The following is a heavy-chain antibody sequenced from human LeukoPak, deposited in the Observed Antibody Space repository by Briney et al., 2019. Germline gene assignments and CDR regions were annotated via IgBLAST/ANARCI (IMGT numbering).Heavy chain of an antibody. CDR2: INHSGST. CDR3: ARGGEYSGSYFGFDY. Sequence: PSEILSLTCAVYGGSFSGYYWSWICQPPGKGLEWIGEINHSGSTNYNPSLKSRVTISVDTSKNQFSLKLSSVTAADTAVYYCARGGEYSGSYFGFDYWGQGTLVTVSS. CDR1: GGSFSGYY. V-gene: IGHV4-34*01. D-gene: IGHD1-26*01. J-gene: IGHJ4*02.